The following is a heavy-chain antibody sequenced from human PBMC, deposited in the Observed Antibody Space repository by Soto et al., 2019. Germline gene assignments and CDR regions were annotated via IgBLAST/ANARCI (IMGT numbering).Heavy chain of an antibody. CDR2: ISGSGGST. Sequence: GGSLRLSCAASGFTFSSYARSWVRQAPGKGLEWVSAISGSGGSTYYADSVKGRFTIPRDNSKNTMYMQMNSLRAEDTAVYYCAKGVGATRQYYFDYWGQGTLVTVSS. CDR3: AKGVGATRQYYFDY. CDR1: GFTFSSYA. V-gene: IGHV3-23*01. J-gene: IGHJ4*02. D-gene: IGHD1-26*01.